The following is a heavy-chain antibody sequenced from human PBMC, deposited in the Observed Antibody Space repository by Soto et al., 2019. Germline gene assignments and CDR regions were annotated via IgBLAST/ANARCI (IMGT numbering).Heavy chain of an antibody. CDR3: ARDRGPHSYADY. J-gene: IGHJ4*02. Sequence: QMPLQESGPGLVKPSETLSLTCSVSGGSVNTYYWSWIRQPQGKGLEWIGYIYSSGSTNYNPSLKSRVSMSVDTSKNQFSVYLRSVTAADTAVYYCARDRGPHSYADYWGQGTLVTVSS. CDR1: GGSVNTYY. V-gene: IGHV4-59*02. D-gene: IGHD3-16*01. CDR2: IYSSGST.